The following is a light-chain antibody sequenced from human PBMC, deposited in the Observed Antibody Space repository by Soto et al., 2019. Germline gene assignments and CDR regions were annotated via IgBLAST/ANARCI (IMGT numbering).Light chain of an antibody. CDR2: GAS. CDR1: QSVSSS. J-gene: IGKJ1*01. Sequence: ELVMTQSPATLSVSPGERATLSCRASQSVSSSLAWYQQKPGQAPRLLIYGASTRATGIPARFSGSGSGTEFTLTISSLQSEDFAVYYCQQYNNWPQTFGQGTKV. CDR3: QQYNNWPQT. V-gene: IGKV3-15*01.